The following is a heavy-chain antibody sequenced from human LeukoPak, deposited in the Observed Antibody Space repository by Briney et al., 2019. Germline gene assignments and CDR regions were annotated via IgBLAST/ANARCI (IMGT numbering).Heavy chain of an antibody. CDR1: GGSFSSYY. V-gene: IGHV4-39*01. J-gene: IGHJ5*02. Sequence: SETLSLTCAVYGGSFSSYYWGWIRQPPGKGLEWIGSIYYSGSTYYNPSLKSRVTISVDTSKNQFSLKLSSVTAADTAVYYCARGRGWLLQDNWFDPWGQGTLVTVSS. D-gene: IGHD5-24*01. CDR2: IYYSGST. CDR3: ARGRGWLLQDNWFDP.